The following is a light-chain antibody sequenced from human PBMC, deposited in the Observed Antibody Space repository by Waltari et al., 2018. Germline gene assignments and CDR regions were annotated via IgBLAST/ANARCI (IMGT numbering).Light chain of an antibody. CDR1: QDINSA. CDR2: AVS. J-gene: IGKJ1*01. Sequence: EIQMTQSPSSVSASVGDRVTITCRATQDINSALAWYQQKPGQAPNLLIYAVSSLQSGVSSRFSGSGSGTHFTLTISSLQPEDVATYYCQQGNTFPPTFGLGTRVQI. V-gene: IGKV1-12*01. CDR3: QQGNTFPPT.